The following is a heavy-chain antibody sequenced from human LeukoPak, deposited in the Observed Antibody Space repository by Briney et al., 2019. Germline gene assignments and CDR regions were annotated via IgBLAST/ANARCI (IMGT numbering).Heavy chain of an antibody. Sequence: PGGSLRLSCAASGFTSSSYDMSWVRQAPGKGLEWVSSIPATGYTTYYADSVMGRFTVSRDNSENTLYLQMSTLRTEDTAVEYCAKLGNQALVQKYLDVWGKGTTVSVSS. CDR1: GFTSSSYD. CDR3: AKLGNQALVQKYLDV. D-gene: IGHD2/OR15-2a*01. V-gene: IGHV3-23*01. CDR2: IPATGYTT. J-gene: IGHJ6*03.